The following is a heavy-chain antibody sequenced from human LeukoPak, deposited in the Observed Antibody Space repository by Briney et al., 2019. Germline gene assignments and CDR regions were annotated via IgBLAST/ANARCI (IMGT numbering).Heavy chain of an antibody. CDR3: ARHTYSSGWYGDY. CDR2: IYYSGST. CDR1: GGSISSGGYS. Sequence: SQTLSLTCAVSGGSISSGGYSWSWIRQPPGKGLEWIGSIYYSGSTYYNPSLKSRVSFLVDTSKNQFSLKLSSVTAADTALYYCARHTYSSGWYGDYWGQGTLVTVSS. D-gene: IGHD6-19*01. J-gene: IGHJ4*02. V-gene: IGHV4-30-2*03.